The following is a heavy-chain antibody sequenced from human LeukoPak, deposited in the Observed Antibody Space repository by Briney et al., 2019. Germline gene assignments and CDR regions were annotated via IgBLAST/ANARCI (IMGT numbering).Heavy chain of an antibody. CDR2: TYYRSKWYT. CDR3: AGYSGSPSGTLPGGVDP. D-gene: IGHD1-26*01. J-gene: IGHJ5*02. CDR1: GDSVSSNSAA. Sequence: SQTLSLTCAISGDSVSSNSAAWSWIRQSPSRGLEWLGRTYYRSKWYTDYALSVKGRITINPDTSKNQFSLKLSSVTAADTAVYYCAGYSGSPSGTLPGGVDPWGQGTLVTVSS. V-gene: IGHV6-1*01.